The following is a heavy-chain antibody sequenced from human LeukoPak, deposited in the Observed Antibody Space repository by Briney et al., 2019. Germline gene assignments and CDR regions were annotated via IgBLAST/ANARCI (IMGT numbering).Heavy chain of an antibody. CDR1: GDSVSSNSAA. V-gene: IGHV6-1*01. Sequence: PSQPLSLTCAISGDSVSSNSAAWNWISQSPSRSLDWLGSTYYRSKGYNDYAVSVKSRITIYPDTSKYQFYLQLNSVTPEDTAVYYCASQKGVAGSTSSPYYYYYMDVWGKGTTVTVSS. D-gene: IGHD2-2*01. J-gene: IGHJ6*03. CDR3: ASQKGVAGSTSSPYYYYYMDV. CDR2: TYYRSKGYN.